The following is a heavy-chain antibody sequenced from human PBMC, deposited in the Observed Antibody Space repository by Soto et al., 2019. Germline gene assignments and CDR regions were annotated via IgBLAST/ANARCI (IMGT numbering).Heavy chain of an antibody. J-gene: IGHJ5*02. CDR1: GFTFSSYA. D-gene: IGHD5-12*01. CDR2: ISYDGSNK. CDR3: ATLMVATLENWFDP. V-gene: IGHV3-30-3*01. Sequence: PGGSLRLSCAASGFTFSSYAMHWVRQAPGKGLEWVAVISYDGSNKYYADSVKGRFTISRDNSKNSLYLQMTSLRAEDTAVYYCATLMVATLENWFDPWGQGTLVTVSS.